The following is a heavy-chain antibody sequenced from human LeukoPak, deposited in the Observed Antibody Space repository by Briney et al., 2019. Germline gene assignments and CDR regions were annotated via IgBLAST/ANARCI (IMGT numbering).Heavy chain of an antibody. Sequence: GGSLQISCQGSGSIFTSYWIGWVRQLPGKGLEGMGIIYPGDSDTRNSPSFQGQVTISADKSISTAYLQWSSLKASDTAMYYCARHSSIAAAGTVDYWGQGTLVTVSS. D-gene: IGHD6-13*01. CDR3: ARHSSIAAAGTVDY. V-gene: IGHV5-51*01. CDR2: IYPGDSDT. CDR1: GSIFTSYW. J-gene: IGHJ4*02.